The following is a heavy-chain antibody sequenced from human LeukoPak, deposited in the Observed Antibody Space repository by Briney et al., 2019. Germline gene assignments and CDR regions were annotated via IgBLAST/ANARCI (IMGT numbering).Heavy chain of an antibody. CDR1: GFTFSSYG. D-gene: IGHD6-13*01. V-gene: IGHV3-23*01. CDR2: ISNSGGST. J-gene: IGHJ6*02. CDR3: ARGPWSAAGYNGMDV. Sequence: GGSLRLSCAASGFTFSSYGMSWVRQAPGKGLEWVPAISNSGGSTPYADSVKGRFTISRDNSKNTLYLQMNSLRGEDTAVYYCARGPWSAAGYNGMDVWGQGTTVTVSS.